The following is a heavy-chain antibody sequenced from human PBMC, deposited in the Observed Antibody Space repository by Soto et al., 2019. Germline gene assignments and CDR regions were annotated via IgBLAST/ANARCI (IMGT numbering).Heavy chain of an antibody. CDR2: IYDDGSA. J-gene: IGHJ5*02. CDR3: ARDKYCSGGSCRKNWFDT. CDR1: GGSISSSC. Sequence: SETLSLTCTVSGGSISSSCWSWIRQPPGKGLEWLAYIYDDGSANYNPSLKSRATISLDMSKNQFSLKLTSVTAADTAVYYCARDKYCSGGSCRKNWFDTWGQGTLVTVSS. V-gene: IGHV4-59*01. D-gene: IGHD2-15*01.